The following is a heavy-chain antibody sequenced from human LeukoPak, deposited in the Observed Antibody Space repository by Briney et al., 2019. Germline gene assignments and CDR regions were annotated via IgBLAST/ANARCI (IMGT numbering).Heavy chain of an antibody. V-gene: IGHV4-39*07. D-gene: IGHD3-10*01. CDR1: GASISSGSNY. J-gene: IGHJ6*03. CDR3: ARDPGLMVRGSRRGYDGNYYYMDV. CDR2: IYSSGST. Sequence: SETLSLTCSVSGASISSGSNYWCWIRQPPGKTLEWIGSIYSSGSTYYNSSLQSRVIIIIDTPKNHFSLTLSSVTAADTAVYYCARDPGLMVRGSRRGYDGNYYYMDVWGKGTTVTISS.